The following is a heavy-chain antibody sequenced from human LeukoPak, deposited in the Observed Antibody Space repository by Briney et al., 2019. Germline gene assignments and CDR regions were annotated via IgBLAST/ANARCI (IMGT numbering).Heavy chain of an antibody. CDR3: ARDGGKGAFDI. CDR2: IYYSGCT. J-gene: IGHJ3*02. CDR1: GGSISSYY. Sequence: SETLSLTCTVSGGSISSYYWSWIRQPPGKGLEWIGYIYYSGCTNYNPSLKSRVTISVDTSKNQFSLKLSSVTAADTAVYYCARDGGKGAFDIWGQGTMVTVSS. V-gene: IGHV4-59*01. D-gene: IGHD1-26*01.